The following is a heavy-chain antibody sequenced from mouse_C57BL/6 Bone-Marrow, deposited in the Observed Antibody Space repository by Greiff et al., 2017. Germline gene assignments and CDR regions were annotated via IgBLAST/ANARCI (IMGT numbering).Heavy chain of an antibody. J-gene: IGHJ1*03. CDR1: GYTFTSYW. Sequence: QVQLQQPGAELVKPGASVKMSCRASGYTFTSYWITWVKPRPGQGLEWIGDLYPGSGSTNYNEKFKSKATLTVDTSSITAYMQRSSLTSEDSAVYYCARPYYSNYWYFDVWGTGTTVTVSS. CDR3: ARPYYSNYWYFDV. V-gene: IGHV1-55*01. D-gene: IGHD2-5*01. CDR2: LYPGSGST.